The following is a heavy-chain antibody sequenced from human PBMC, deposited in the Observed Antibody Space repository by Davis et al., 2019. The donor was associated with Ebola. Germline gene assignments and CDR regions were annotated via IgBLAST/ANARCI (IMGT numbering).Heavy chain of an antibody. D-gene: IGHD1-14*01. Sequence: GESLKISCTGSGYAFNNYWIAWVRQMPGRGLEWMGIIYPADSDVRYSPSFEGQVTLSVDTSISTAYLQFESLKGSDTAMYYCAKTLRAGRYYFDYWGQGTLVTVSS. CDR3: AKTLRAGRYYFDY. V-gene: IGHV5-51*01. CDR1: GYAFNNYW. CDR2: IYPADSDV. J-gene: IGHJ4*02.